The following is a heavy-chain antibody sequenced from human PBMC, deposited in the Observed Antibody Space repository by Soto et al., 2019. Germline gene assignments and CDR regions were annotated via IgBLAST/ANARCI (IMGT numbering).Heavy chain of an antibody. D-gene: IGHD3-3*01. CDR3: ARDGDFWRWDY. J-gene: IGHJ4*02. CDR1: GYTFTSYG. Sequence: AAVKVSCKASGYTFTSYGISWVRQAPGQGLEWMGMISACSGSTNYAQKFQGRVIMTTDTSTSTVYMELRSLRFEDTAVYYCARDGDFWRWDYWGQGTQVTAPQ. CDR2: ISACSGST. V-gene: IGHV1-18*01.